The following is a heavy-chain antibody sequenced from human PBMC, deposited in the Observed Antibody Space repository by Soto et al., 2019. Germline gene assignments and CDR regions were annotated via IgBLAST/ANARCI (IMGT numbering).Heavy chain of an antibody. CDR2: IKVGSSRI. J-gene: IGHJ1*01. CDR3: VRIPKIGVRGAF. Sequence: PGGSLRLSCIGSGFSFSAYNMNWVRQAPGKGLEWVSSIKVGSSRIYQPDSMKGRFTISRDDARNSVYLQINSLRAEDTALYFCVRIPKIGVRGAFGGRGTQVTVSS. V-gene: IGHV3-21*01. D-gene: IGHD3-16*01. CDR1: GFSFSAYN.